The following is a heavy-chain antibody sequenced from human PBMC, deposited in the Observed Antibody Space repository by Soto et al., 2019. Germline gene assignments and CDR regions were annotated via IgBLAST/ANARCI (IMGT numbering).Heavy chain of an antibody. CDR2: ISYDGSNK. V-gene: IGHV3-30*18. J-gene: IGHJ6*02. CDR1: GFTFSSYG. Sequence: QVQLVESGGGVVQPGRSLRLSCAASGFTFSSYGMHWVRQAPGKGLEWVAVISYDGSNKYYADSVKGRFTISRDNSKNTLYLQMNSLRAEDTAVYCCAKDQVQLHYYYYGMDVWGQGTTVTVSS. D-gene: IGHD2-2*01. CDR3: AKDQVQLHYYYYGMDV.